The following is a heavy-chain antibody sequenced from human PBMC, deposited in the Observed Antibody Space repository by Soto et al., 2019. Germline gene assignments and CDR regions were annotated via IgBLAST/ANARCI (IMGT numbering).Heavy chain of an antibody. V-gene: IGHV1-69*01. CDR2: IIPLFGTA. D-gene: IGHD3-10*01. CDR3: ARVPPSGWGYFDY. Sequence: QVQLVQSGAEVKKPGSSVKVSCKASGGTFSSYAISWVLQAPGQGLEWMGGIIPLFGTANYAQKFQGRVTITADESTSTAYMELSSLRSEDTAVYYCARVPPSGWGYFDYWGQGTLVTVSS. J-gene: IGHJ4*02. CDR1: GGTFSSYA.